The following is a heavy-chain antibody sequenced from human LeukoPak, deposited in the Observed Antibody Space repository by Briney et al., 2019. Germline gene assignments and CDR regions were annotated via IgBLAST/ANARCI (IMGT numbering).Heavy chain of an antibody. J-gene: IGHJ4*02. CDR1: GFTFSSYS. CDR3: AIYCSGGSCFRN. CDR2: INQDGSEK. Sequence: GGSLRLSCAASGFTFSSYSMNWVRQAPGKGLEWVANINQDGSEKYYVDSVKGRFTISRDNAKNSLYLQMNSLRAEDTAVYYCAIYCSGGSCFRNWGQGTLVTVSS. V-gene: IGHV3-7*05. D-gene: IGHD2-15*01.